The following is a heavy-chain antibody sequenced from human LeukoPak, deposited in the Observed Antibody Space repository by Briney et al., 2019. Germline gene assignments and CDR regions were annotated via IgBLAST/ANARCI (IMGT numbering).Heavy chain of an antibody. V-gene: IGHV4-34*01. J-gene: IGHJ6*02. CDR1: GGSFSGYY. D-gene: IGHD2-15*01. CDR2: INHSGST. CDR3: ARGYCGGGSCYSRGRYYYYGMDV. Sequence: SETLSLTCAVYGGSFSGYYWSWSRQPPGKGLDWMGEINHSGSTNDNPSLKSRVTISVDTSKHQFSLKLSSVAAADTAVYYCARGYCGGGSCYSRGRYYYYGMDVWGQGTTVTVSS.